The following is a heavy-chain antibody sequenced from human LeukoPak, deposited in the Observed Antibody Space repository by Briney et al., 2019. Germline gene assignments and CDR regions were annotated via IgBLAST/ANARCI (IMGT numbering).Heavy chain of an antibody. CDR3: ARDHAMTGYSYGRYFDY. D-gene: IGHD5-18*01. V-gene: IGHV3-23*01. J-gene: IGHJ4*02. Sequence: GGSLRLSCAASGFTFSDFAMIWVRQPPGKGLEWVSSTFQGGGEIHYADSVRGRFTISRDNSKNTLYLQMNSLRAEDTAVYYCARDHAMTGYSYGRYFDYWGQGTLVTVSS. CDR2: TFQGGGEI. CDR1: GFTFSDFA.